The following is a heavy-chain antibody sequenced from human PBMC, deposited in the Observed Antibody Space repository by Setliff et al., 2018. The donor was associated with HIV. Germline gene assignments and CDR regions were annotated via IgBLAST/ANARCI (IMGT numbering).Heavy chain of an antibody. V-gene: IGHV1-18*01. CDR3: ARDMTTVTYNWFDP. D-gene: IGHD4-17*01. CDR2: ISGYTGIT. Sequence: GASVKVSCKISGYIFSRYGVTWVRQAPVQGLEWMGYISGYTGITHYAQNFQGRVTMTTDTSTSTAYMELRSLRSDDTAVYYCARDMTTVTYNWFDPWGQGTLVTVSS. CDR1: GYIFSRYG. J-gene: IGHJ5*02.